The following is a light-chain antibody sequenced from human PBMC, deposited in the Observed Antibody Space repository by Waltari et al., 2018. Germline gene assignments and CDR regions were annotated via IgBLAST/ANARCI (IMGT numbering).Light chain of an antibody. CDR1: QSISNN. Sequence: EIVMTQSPATLSVSPGERATPSCRASQSISNNLAWYQQKPGQAPRLLIYGTSTRATGIPAKFSGSGSGTEFTLTISSLQSEDFAVYYCQQYNNWSTFGGGTKVEIK. V-gene: IGKV3-15*01. CDR2: GTS. J-gene: IGKJ4*01. CDR3: QQYNNWST.